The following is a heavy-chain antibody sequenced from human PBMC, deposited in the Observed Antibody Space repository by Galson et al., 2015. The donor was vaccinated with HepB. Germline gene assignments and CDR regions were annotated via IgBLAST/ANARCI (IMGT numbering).Heavy chain of an antibody. CDR1: GYTFTGYY. J-gene: IGHJ6*02. CDR2: INPNSGGT. Sequence: SVKVSCKASGYTFTGYYMHWVRQAPGQGLEWMGWINPNSGGTNYAQKFQGWVTMTRDTSISTAYTELSRLRSDDTAVYYCAREGGCSGGSCYSGYYYYGMDVWGQGTTVTVS. D-gene: IGHD2-15*01. CDR3: AREGGCSGGSCYSGYYYYGMDV. V-gene: IGHV1-2*04.